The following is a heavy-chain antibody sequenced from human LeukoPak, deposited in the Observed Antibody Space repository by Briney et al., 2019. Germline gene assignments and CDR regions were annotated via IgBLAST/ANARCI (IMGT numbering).Heavy chain of an antibody. V-gene: IGHV1-69*13. CDR3: ARGDYDFWSGYYTLGYFQH. J-gene: IGHJ1*01. CDR2: IIPIFGTA. D-gene: IGHD3-3*01. Sequence: ASVKVSCKASGGTFSSYAISWVRQAPGQGLEWMGRIIPIFGTANYAQKFQGRVTITADESTSTAYMELSSLRSEDTAVYYCARGDYDFWSGYYTLGYFQHWGQGTLVTVSS. CDR1: GGTFSSYA.